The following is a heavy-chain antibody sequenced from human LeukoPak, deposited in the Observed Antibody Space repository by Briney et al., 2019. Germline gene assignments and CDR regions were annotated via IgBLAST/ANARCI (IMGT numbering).Heavy chain of an antibody. Sequence: SETLSLTCTVSGGSLSSGSYYWSWTRQPAGKGLEWIGRIYTSGSTNYNPSLKSRVTISVDTSKNQFSLKLRSVTAADTAVYYCAREGSYDSSGYYYVHYWGQGTLVTVSS. V-gene: IGHV4-61*02. J-gene: IGHJ4*02. D-gene: IGHD3-22*01. CDR1: GGSLSSGSYY. CDR2: IYTSGST. CDR3: AREGSYDSSGYYYVHY.